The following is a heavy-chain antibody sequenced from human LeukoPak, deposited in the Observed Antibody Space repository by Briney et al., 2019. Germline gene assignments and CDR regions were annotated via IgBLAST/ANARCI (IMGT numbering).Heavy chain of an antibody. CDR1: GFTFSTFNNYG. Sequence: PGGSLRLSCAASGFTFSTFNNYGMHWVRQAPGKGLEGVALISYDGSHKYYADSVKGRFTISRDNSNNTLYLQMNSLRTEDTAVYYCARVPSVVVGHGFYYFDYWGQGTLVTVSS. V-gene: IGHV3-30*03. CDR3: ARVPSVVVGHGFYYFDY. CDR2: ISYDGSHK. J-gene: IGHJ4*02. D-gene: IGHD3-22*01.